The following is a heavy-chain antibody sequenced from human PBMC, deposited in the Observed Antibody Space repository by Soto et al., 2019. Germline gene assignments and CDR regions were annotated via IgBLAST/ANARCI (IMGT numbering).Heavy chain of an antibody. D-gene: IGHD4-4*01. V-gene: IGHV3-48*02. Sequence: GGSLRLSCAASGLTFSSYSMNWVRQAPGKGLEWVSYISSSSSTIYYADSVKGRFTISRDNAKNSLYLQMNSLRDEDTAVYYCARDPRWATETTKKALDLWGQGTMVTVSS. CDR1: GLTFSSYS. CDR2: ISSSSSTI. CDR3: ARDPRWATETTKKALDL. J-gene: IGHJ3*01.